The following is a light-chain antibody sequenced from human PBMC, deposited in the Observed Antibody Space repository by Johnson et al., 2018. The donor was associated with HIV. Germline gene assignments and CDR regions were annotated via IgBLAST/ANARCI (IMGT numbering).Light chain of an antibody. CDR2: ENN. J-gene: IGLJ1*01. CDR3: GTWDSSLNSYV. Sequence: QSVLTQSPSVSAAPGQKVTISCSGSSSKIGNNYVSWYQQLPGTAPKLLIYENNRRPSGTPDRFSGYKSGTSATLGITGLQTGDEADYYCGTWDSSLNSYVFGTGTKVTVL. CDR1: SSKIGNNY. V-gene: IGLV1-51*02.